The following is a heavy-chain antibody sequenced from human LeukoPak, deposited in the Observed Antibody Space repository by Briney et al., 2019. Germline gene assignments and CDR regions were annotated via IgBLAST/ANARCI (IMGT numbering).Heavy chain of an antibody. J-gene: IGHJ5*02. CDR2: IYYSGST. Sequence: SQTLSLTCTVSGGSISSGDYYWSWIRQPPGKGLEWIGYIYYSGSTYYNLSLKSRVTISVDTSKNQFSLKLSSVTAADTAVYYCARFRHYDYDSSWFDPWGQGTLVTVSS. CDR3: ARFRHYDYDSSWFDP. D-gene: IGHD3-10*01. CDR1: GGSISSGDYY. V-gene: IGHV4-30-4*01.